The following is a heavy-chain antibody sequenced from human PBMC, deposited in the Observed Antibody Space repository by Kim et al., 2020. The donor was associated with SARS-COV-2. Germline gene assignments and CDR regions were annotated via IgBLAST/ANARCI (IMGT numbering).Heavy chain of an antibody. CDR3: ARADTRNPYCSSTSCYYYYYYGMDV. J-gene: IGHJ6*02. CDR2: TYYRSKWYN. D-gene: IGHD2-2*01. V-gene: IGHV6-1*01. Sequence: SQTLSLTCAISGDRVSSNSAAWNWIRQSPSRGLEWLGRTYYRSKWYNDYAVSVKSRITINPDTSKNQFSLQLNSVTPEDTAVYYCARADTRNPYCSSTSCYYYYYYGMDVWGQGTTVTVSS. CDR1: GDRVSSNSAA.